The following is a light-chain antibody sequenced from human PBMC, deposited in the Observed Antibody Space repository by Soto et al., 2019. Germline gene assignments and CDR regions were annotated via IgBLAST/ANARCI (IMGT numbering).Light chain of an antibody. J-gene: IGLJ3*02. CDR3: CSHAGSSTFDL. CDR1: SSDVGSYNL. V-gene: IGLV2-23*02. Sequence: QSALTQPASVSGSPGQSITISCTGTSSDVGSYNLVSWYQQHPGKAPKLMIYEDSKRPSGVSNRFSGSKSGNTASLTISGRQAEDEADYYCCSHAGSSTFDLFGGGTKLTVL. CDR2: EDS.